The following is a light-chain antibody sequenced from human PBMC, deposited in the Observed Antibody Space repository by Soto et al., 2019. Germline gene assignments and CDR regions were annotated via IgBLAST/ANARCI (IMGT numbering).Light chain of an antibody. J-gene: IGLJ1*01. Sequence: QSVLTQPRSVSGSPGQSVTISCTGTSSDVGSYKDVSWYQHHPGKVPKLMIYDVSERPSGVPDRFSGSKSGNTASLTISGLQAEDEAIYYCSSYAGSSTLYVFXTGTKGTVL. CDR2: DVS. CDR3: SSYAGSSTLYV. CDR1: SSDVGSYKD. V-gene: IGLV2-11*01.